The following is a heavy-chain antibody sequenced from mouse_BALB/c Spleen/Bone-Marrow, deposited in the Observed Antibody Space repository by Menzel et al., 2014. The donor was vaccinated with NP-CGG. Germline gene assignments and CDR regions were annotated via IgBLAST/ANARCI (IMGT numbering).Heavy chain of an antibody. CDR2: IWSGGST. J-gene: IGHJ3*01. D-gene: IGHD2-4*01. CDR1: GFSLTSYG. Sequence: VKLVESGPGLVQPSQSLSITCTVSGFSLTSYGVHWVRQSPGKGLEWLGVIWSGGSTDHNAAFISRLSISKDNSKSQVFFKMNSLQANDTAIYYCARGLYYDYGFAYWGQGTLVTVSA. CDR3: ARGLYYDYGFAY. V-gene: IGHV2-2*02.